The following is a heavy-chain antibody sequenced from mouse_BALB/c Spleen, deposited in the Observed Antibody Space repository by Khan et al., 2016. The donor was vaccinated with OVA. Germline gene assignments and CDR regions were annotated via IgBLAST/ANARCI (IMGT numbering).Heavy chain of an antibody. CDR1: GFIFSYYR. Sequence: VQLVETGGGLVRPGNSLKLSCVTSGFIFSYYRMHWLRQFPGKRLEWIAVITDKSDNSGPNYAESGKGRFTISRDDSKSSVYLKMNRLREEDTATYYCSRGGYYYGTPFDYWGQGTTLTVSS. CDR3: SRGGYYYGTPFDY. CDR2: ITDKSDNSGP. D-gene: IGHD1-1*01. V-gene: IGHV13-2*02. J-gene: IGHJ2*01.